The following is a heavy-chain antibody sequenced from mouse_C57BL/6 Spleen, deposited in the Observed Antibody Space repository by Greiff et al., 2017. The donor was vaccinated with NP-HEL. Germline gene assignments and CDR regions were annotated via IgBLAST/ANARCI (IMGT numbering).Heavy chain of an antibody. CDR1: GYAFSSYW. J-gene: IGHJ2*01. Sequence: QVQLQQSGAELVKPGASVKISCKASGYAFSSYWMNWVKQRPGKGLEWIGQIYPGDGDTNYNGKFKGKATLTADKSSSTAYMQLSSLTSEDSAVYFCARTSYGSTYFDYGGQGTLSQSPQ. CDR3: ARTSYGSTYFDY. D-gene: IGHD1-1*01. CDR2: IYPGDGDT. V-gene: IGHV1-80*01.